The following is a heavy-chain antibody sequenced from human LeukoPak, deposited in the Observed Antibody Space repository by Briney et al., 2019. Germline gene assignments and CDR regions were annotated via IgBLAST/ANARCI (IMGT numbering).Heavy chain of an antibody. Sequence: GGSLRLSCAVSGLTFSNYAMTWVRQAPGKGLKWVSAISSSTSGGITYYTDSVKGRFTISQDNSKKTLYMQMKDLRAEDTAVYYCAKVRSGWYGIDYWGEGTLFTVSS. D-gene: IGHD6-19*01. CDR2: ISSSTSGGIT. CDR1: GLTFSNYA. J-gene: IGHJ4*02. V-gene: IGHV3-23*01. CDR3: AKVRSGWYGIDY.